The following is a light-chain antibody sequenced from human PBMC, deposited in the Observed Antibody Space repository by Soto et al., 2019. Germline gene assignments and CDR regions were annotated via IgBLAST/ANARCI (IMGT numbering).Light chain of an antibody. Sequence: QSALTQPASLSGSPGQLITISCTGTSSDVGGYNYVSWYQQHPGKAPKLMIYEVSNRPSGVSNRFSGSKSGNTASLTISGLQAEDEADYYCSSYTSSSTYVFGTGTKLTVL. CDR3: SSYTSSSTYV. J-gene: IGLJ1*01. CDR1: SSDVGGYNY. CDR2: EVS. V-gene: IGLV2-14*01.